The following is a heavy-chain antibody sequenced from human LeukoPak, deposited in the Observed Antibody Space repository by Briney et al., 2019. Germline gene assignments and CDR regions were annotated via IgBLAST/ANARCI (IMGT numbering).Heavy chain of an antibody. V-gene: IGHV1-69*04. CDR3: ASWTTVVTNAFDI. Sequence: SVKVSCKASGGTFSSYAISWVRQAPGQGLEWMGRIIPILGIANYAQKFRGRVTITADKSTSTAYMELSSLRSEDTAVYYCASWTTVVTNAFDIWGQGTMVTVSS. J-gene: IGHJ3*02. CDR2: IIPILGIA. CDR1: GGTFSSYA. D-gene: IGHD4-23*01.